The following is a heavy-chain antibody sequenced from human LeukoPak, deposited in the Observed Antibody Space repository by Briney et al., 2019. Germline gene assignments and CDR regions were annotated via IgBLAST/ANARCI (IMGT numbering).Heavy chain of an antibody. V-gene: IGHV5-10-1*01. CDR3: ARGGAVERYCSSTSCYWVDAFDI. Sequence: GGYLRLSCAASGFTFDGYGMSWVRHAPGKGLEWIGRIDPSDSYTNYSPSFQGNVTISADKSISTAYLQWSSLKASDTAMYYCARGGAVERYCSSTSCYWVDAFDIWGQGTMVTVSS. D-gene: IGHD2-2*01. CDR1: GFTFDGYG. J-gene: IGHJ3*02. CDR2: IDPSDSYT.